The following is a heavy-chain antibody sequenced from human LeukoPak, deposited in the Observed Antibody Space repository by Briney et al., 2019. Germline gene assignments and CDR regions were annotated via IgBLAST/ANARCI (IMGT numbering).Heavy chain of an antibody. CDR2: IYYSGST. CDR1: GGSISSYY. CDR3: ARGYSSSWNTYNWFDP. V-gene: IGHV4-59*01. J-gene: IGHJ5*02. Sequence: SETLSLTCTVSGGSISSYYWSWIRQPPGKGLEWIGYIYYSGSTNYNPSLKSRVTISVDTSKNQFSLKLSSVTAADTAVYYCARGYSSSWNTYNWFDPWGQGTLVTVSS. D-gene: IGHD6-13*01.